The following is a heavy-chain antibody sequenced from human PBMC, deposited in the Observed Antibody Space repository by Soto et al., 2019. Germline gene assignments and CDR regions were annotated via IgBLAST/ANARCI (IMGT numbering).Heavy chain of an antibody. CDR3: ARDGGDLRYFDWSAYYYYGMDV. D-gene: IGHD3-9*01. CDR1: GYTFTGYY. V-gene: IGHV1-2*04. CDR2: INPNSGGT. J-gene: IGHJ6*02. Sequence: ASVKVSCKASGYTFTGYYMHWVRQAPGQGLEWMGWINPNSGGTNYAQKFQGWVTRTRDTSISTAYMELSRLRSDDTAVYYCARDGGDLRYFDWSAYYYYGMDVWGQ.